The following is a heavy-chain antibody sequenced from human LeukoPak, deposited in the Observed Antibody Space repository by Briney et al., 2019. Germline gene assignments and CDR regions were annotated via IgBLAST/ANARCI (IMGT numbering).Heavy chain of an antibody. V-gene: IGHV4-39*01. J-gene: IGHJ4*02. CDR1: GGSISSSSDY. D-gene: IGHD6-19*01. Sequence: SETLSLTCTVSGGSISSSSDYWGWIRQPPGKGLEWIGSIYYSGSTYYNPSLKSRVTISVDTSKKQFSLKLTSVTAADTAVYYCARHFYSTGWYANFWGQGTLVTVSS. CDR3: ARHFYSTGWYANF. CDR2: IYYSGST.